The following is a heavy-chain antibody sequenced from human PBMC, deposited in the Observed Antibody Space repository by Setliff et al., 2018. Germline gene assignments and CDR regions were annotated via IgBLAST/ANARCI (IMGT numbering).Heavy chain of an antibody. CDR3: ARGTSGGYPHDY. J-gene: IGHJ4*02. CDR1: GFTFSSYW. V-gene: IGHV3-7*03. CDR2: IKEDGSEK. Sequence: GGSLRLSCAASGFTFSSYWMSWVRQAPGKGLEWVANIKEDGSEKYYVDSVKGRFTISRDNAKNSLYLQMNSLRGEDTAVYYCARGTSGGYPHDYWGQGTLVTVSS. D-gene: IGHD6-19*01.